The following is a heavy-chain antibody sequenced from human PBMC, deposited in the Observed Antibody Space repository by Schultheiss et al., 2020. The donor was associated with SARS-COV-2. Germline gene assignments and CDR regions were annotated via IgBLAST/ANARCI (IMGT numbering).Heavy chain of an antibody. J-gene: IGHJ6*02. V-gene: IGHV4-59*08. CDR3: ARRDIVVVPAAQEPYYYYYGMDV. CDR2: IYYSGST. Sequence: SETLSLTCTVSGGSISSYYWSWIRQPPGKGLEWIGYIYYSGSTNYNPSLKSRVTISVDTSKNQFSLKLSSVTAADTAVYYCARRDIVVVPAAQEPYYYYYGMDVWGQGTTVTVSS. D-gene: IGHD2-2*01. CDR1: GGSISSYY.